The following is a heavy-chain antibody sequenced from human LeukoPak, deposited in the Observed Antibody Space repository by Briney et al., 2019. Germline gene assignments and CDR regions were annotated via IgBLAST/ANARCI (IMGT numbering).Heavy chain of an antibody. CDR2: IHYSGST. V-gene: IGHV4-59*08. D-gene: IGHD3-22*01. CDR3: ARLSTYYDSSDYYYLYYFDY. J-gene: IGHJ4*02. Sequence: TSETLSLTCTVSGASISSYYWSWIRQPPGKGLEWIGYIHYSGSTNYNPSLKSRVTISVDTSKNQFSLNLSSVTAADTAVYYCARLSTYYDSSDYYYLYYFDYWGQGTLDTVSS. CDR1: GASISSYY.